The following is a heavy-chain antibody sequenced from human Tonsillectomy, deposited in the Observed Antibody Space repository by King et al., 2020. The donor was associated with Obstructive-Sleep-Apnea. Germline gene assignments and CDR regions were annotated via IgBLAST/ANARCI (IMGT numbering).Heavy chain of an antibody. CDR3: ARDKIQLWPNRFDY. V-gene: IGHV3-30-3*01. D-gene: IGHD5-18*01. CDR1: GFTFSSYA. Sequence: VQLVESGGGVVQPGRSLRLSCAASGFTFSSYAMHWVRQAPGKGLEWVAVISYDGSNKYYADSVKGRFTISRDNSKNTLYLQMNSLRAEDTAVYYCARDKIQLWPNRFDYWGQGTLVTVSS. CDR2: ISYDGSNK. J-gene: IGHJ4*02.